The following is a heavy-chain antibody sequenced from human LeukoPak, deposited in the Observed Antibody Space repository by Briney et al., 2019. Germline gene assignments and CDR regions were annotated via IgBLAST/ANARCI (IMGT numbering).Heavy chain of an antibody. D-gene: IGHD3-22*01. CDR2: INPNSGGT. CDR3: WTFGDYYDNSGGEGRDY. V-gene: IGHV1-2*06. CDR1: GYTFTSYY. J-gene: IGHJ4*02. Sequence: ASVKVSCKASGYTFTSYYMHWVRQAPGQGPEWMGRINPNSGGTDYAQRFQDRVTMTRDTSISTAYMELSRLRSDDTAIYYCWTFGDYYDNSGGEGRDYWGQGTLVTVSS.